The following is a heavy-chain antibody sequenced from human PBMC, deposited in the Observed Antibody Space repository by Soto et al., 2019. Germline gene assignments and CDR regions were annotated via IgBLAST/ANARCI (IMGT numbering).Heavy chain of an antibody. J-gene: IGHJ4*02. CDR2: IYNGGST. D-gene: IGHD6-6*01. CDR1: GFTVSGNY. Sequence: EVQLVETGGGLIQPGGSLRLSCAASGFTVSGNYMRWVRQAPGKGLEWVSVIYNGGSTYYADSVKGRFTISRDNSKNTLYLQMNGRRAEDTAVYYCASTRGSSYDYGSQGTLVTVSS. V-gene: IGHV3-53*02. CDR3: ASTRGSSYDY.